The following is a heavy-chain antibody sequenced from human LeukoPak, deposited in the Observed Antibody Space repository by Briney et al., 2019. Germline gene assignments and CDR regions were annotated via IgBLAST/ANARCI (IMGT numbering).Heavy chain of an antibody. CDR2: INEDGGER. J-gene: IGHJ4*02. CDR1: GFTLNRYW. D-gene: IGHD1-14*01. CDR3: ARGGNLEN. V-gene: IGHV3-7*01. Sequence: HPGGSLRLSCAASGFTLNRYWMSWVRQAPGKGLEWVANINEDGGERHYVDSVEGRFTISRDNAKNSLYLQMNSLRAEDTAVYYCARGGNLENWGGGTLVTVSS.